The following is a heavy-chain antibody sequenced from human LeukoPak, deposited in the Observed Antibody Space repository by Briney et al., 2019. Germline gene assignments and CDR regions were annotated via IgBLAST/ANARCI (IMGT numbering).Heavy chain of an antibody. CDR2: ITDSGGST. J-gene: IGHJ4*02. D-gene: IGHD2-2*01. V-gene: IGHV3-23*01. CDR1: GFTFNSCA. Sequence: SGGSLRLSCAASGFTFNSCAMSWVRQAPGKGLEWVSAITDSGGSTYYADSVKGRFTISRDNSKNTLYLQMNNLRAEDTAVYYCAKGSSSSRPYYFDYWGQGTVVTVSS. CDR3: AKGSSSSRPYYFDY.